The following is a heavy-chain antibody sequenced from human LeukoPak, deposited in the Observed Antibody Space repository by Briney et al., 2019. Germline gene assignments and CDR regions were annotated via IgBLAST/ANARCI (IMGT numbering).Heavy chain of an antibody. J-gene: IGHJ4*02. CDR3: ARGYSSGWSWDY. V-gene: IGHV4-31*03. D-gene: IGHD6-19*01. CDR1: GGSISSGGYY. Sequence: SETLSLTCTVSGGSISSGGYYWSWIRQHPGKGPEWIGYIYYSGSTYYNPSLKSRVTISVDTSKNQFSLKLSSVTAADTAVYYCARGYSSGWSWDYWGQGTLVTVSS. CDR2: IYYSGST.